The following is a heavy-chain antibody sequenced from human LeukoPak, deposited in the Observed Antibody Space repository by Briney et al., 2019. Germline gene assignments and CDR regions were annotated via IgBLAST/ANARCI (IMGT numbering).Heavy chain of an antibody. V-gene: IGHV3-23*01. CDR3: ARGSIAAAALDY. Sequence: GGSLRLSCAASGYTFSSYAMSWVRQAPGKGLEWVSAISGSGGSTYYADSVKGRFTISRDNSKNTLYLQMNSLRAEDTAVYYCARGSIAAAALDYWGQGTLVTVSS. CDR2: ISGSGGST. CDR1: GYTFSSYA. J-gene: IGHJ4*02. D-gene: IGHD6-13*01.